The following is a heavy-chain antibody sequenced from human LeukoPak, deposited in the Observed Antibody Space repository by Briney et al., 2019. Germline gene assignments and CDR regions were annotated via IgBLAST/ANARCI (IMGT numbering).Heavy chain of an antibody. CDR1: GGPISSYY. D-gene: IGHD4-17*01. CDR2: IYSSGST. Sequence: SETLSLTCTVSGGPISSYYWSWIRQPPRKGLEWIGYIYSSGSTKYDPSLESRVSISLDTSKNQVSLNLKSMTAADTAIYFCARGHYDLAPWGQGILVTVSS. J-gene: IGHJ5*02. V-gene: IGHV4-59*01. CDR3: ARGHYDLAP.